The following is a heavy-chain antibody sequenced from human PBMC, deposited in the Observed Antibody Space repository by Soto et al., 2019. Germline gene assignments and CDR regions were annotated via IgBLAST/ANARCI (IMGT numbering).Heavy chain of an antibody. CDR1: GGSISSYY. CDR3: ASHPSVAGSDY. D-gene: IGHD6-19*01. V-gene: IGHV4-59*08. J-gene: IGHJ4*02. Sequence: QVQLQESGPGLVKPSETLSLTCTVSGGSISSYYWSWIRQPPGKGLEWIGYIYYSGSTNYNPSLKSRVSISVDTSKNQFSLKLSSVTAADTAVYYCASHPSVAGSDYWGQGTLVTVSS. CDR2: IYYSGST.